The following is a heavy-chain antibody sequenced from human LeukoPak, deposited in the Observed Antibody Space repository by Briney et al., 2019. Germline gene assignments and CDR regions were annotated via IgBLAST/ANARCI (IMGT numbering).Heavy chain of an antibody. V-gene: IGHV3-30*02. CDR3: AKDSRTYYFGSGSFSLPKRPLGYFDY. CDR2: IRYDGSNK. Sequence: GGSLRLSCAVSGLTFSGSWITWIRQAPGKGLEWVAFIRYDGSNKYYADSVKGRFTISRDNSKNTLYLQMNSLRAEDTAVYYCAKDSRTYYFGSGSFSLPKRPLGYFDYWGQGILVTVSS. J-gene: IGHJ4*02. CDR1: GLTFSGSW. D-gene: IGHD3-10*01.